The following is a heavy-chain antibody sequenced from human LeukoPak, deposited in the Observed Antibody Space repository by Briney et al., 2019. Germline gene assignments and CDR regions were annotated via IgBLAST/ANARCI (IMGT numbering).Heavy chain of an antibody. CDR2: IFYRGST. V-gene: IGHV4-30-4*01. Sequence: SETLSLTCTVSGGSISNDDYYWTWIRQSPGKGLEWIGYIFYRGSTYYNPSLKSRLTISVDTSKNQFSMKLTSVTAADTAIYFSARDQRSSGSNIFDYWGQGTLVTVSS. D-gene: IGHD1-26*01. CDR1: GGSISNDDYY. J-gene: IGHJ4*02. CDR3: ARDQRSSGSNIFDY.